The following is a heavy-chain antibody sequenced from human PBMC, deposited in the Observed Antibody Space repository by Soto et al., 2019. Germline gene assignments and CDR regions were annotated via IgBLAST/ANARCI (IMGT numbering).Heavy chain of an antibody. J-gene: IGHJ4*02. CDR1: GFTFSSYA. Sequence: EVQLLESGGGLVQPGGSLRLSCAASGFTFSSYAMSWVRQAPGKGLEWVSAISGSGGSTYYADSVKGRFTISRDNSKHTLYLQMNSLRAEDTAVYYCAKGGRDYGDYDYWGQGTLVTVSS. CDR2: ISGSGGST. V-gene: IGHV3-23*01. CDR3: AKGGRDYGDYDY. D-gene: IGHD4-17*01.